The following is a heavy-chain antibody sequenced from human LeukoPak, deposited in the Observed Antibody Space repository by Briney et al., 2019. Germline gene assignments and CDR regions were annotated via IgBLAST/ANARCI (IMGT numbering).Heavy chain of an antibody. CDR2: INHSGST. CDR3: ARGRTSSGIVVVPAAHPDYYFDY. Sequence: SETLSLTCAVYGGSFSGYYWSWIRQPPGKGLEWIGEINHSGSTNYNPSLKSRVTISVDTSKNQFSLKLSSVTAADTAVYYCARGRTSSGIVVVPAAHPDYYFDYWGQGTLVTVSS. CDR1: GGSFSGYY. V-gene: IGHV4-34*01. J-gene: IGHJ4*02. D-gene: IGHD2-2*01.